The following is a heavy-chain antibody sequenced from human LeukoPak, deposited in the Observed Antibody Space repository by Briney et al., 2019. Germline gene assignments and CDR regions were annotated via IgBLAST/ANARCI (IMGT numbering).Heavy chain of an antibody. CDR3: ARDRMWFGEYHRGYYYGMDV. D-gene: IGHD3-10*01. V-gene: IGHV3-48*03. CDR2: ISSSGSTT. Sequence: PGGSLRLSCAASGFTFSSYEMNWVRQAPGKGLEWVSYISSSGSTTYYADSVKGRFTISRDNAKNSLYLQMNSLRAEDTAVYYCARDRMWFGEYHRGYYYGMDVWGKGTTVTVSS. J-gene: IGHJ6*04. CDR1: GFTFSSYE.